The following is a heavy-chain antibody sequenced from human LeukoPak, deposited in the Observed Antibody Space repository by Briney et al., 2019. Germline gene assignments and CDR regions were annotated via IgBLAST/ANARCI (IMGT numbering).Heavy chain of an antibody. CDR2: VTGSDDRT. D-gene: IGHD3-22*01. J-gene: IGHJ4*02. CDR3: AKGPHVGSGYHPDY. Sequence: GGSLRLSRAASGFTFSSAAMTWVRQAPGKGLEWVSTVTGSDDRTYYADSVKGRFTISRDYSKNTLHLQMNSLRVEDTAIYYCAKGPHVGSGYHPDYWGQGNLVTVSS. CDR1: GFTFSSAA. V-gene: IGHV3-23*01.